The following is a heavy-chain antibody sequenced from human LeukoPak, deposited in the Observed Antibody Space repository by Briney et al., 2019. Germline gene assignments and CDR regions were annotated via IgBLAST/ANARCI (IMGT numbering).Heavy chain of an antibody. Sequence: SETLSLTCTVSGGSISSYYWSWIRQPPGKGLEWIGYIYYSGSTNYKPFLKSRVTISVDTSKNQFSLKLSSVTAADTAVYYCARHTYESSAYYPFGNWGLGTLVTVSS. CDR1: GGSISSYY. V-gene: IGHV4-59*08. J-gene: IGHJ4*02. D-gene: IGHD3-22*01. CDR3: ARHTYESSAYYPFGN. CDR2: IYYSGST.